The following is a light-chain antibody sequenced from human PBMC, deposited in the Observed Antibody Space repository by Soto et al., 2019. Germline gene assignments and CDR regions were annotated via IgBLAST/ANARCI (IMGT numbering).Light chain of an antibody. Sequence: SPATLSVYPVARATLSCMASQSISDTLAWYQQKPGQAPRLLIYGASRRATSFPARFSGSGSGTEFTLTISSLQSEDFAVYYCQQYNNWLETFGQGTRLEI. CDR2: GAS. CDR1: QSISDT. CDR3: QQYNNWLET. V-gene: IGKV3-15*01. J-gene: IGKJ5*01.